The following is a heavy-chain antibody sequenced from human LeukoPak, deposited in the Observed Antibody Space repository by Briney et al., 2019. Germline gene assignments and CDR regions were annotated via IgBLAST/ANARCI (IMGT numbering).Heavy chain of an antibody. J-gene: IGHJ5*02. V-gene: IGHV3-48*01. D-gene: IGHD3-22*01. Sequence: PGGSLRLSCAASGFTFSSYSMNWVRHAPGKGLEWISYISSSSSTIYYADSVKGRFTISRDNAKNSLYLQLNSLRAEDTAVYYCARVLHKRNYESSDYYGSWGQGTLVTVSS. CDR3: ARVLHKRNYESSDYYGS. CDR2: ISSSSSTI. CDR1: GFTFSSYS.